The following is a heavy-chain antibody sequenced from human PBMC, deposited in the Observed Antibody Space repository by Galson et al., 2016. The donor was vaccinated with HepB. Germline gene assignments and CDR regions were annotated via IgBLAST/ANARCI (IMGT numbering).Heavy chain of an antibody. D-gene: IGHD2-21*01. Sequence: LRLSCAASGFTFSTYAMSWIRQPPGKGLEWIGEINHSGSTNYNPSLKSRVTISVDTSKNQFSLKLSSVTAADTAVYYCARGNYSAFDIWGQGTMVTVSS. CDR3: ARGNYSAFDI. CDR1: GFTFSTYA. CDR2: INHSGST. V-gene: IGHV4-34*01. J-gene: IGHJ3*02.